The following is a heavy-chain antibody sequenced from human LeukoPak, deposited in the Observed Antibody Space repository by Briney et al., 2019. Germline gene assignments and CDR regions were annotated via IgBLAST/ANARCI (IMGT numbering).Heavy chain of an antibody. V-gene: IGHV4-34*01. J-gene: IGHJ4*02. D-gene: IGHD3-3*02. CDR2: INHSGST. Sequence: SETLSLTCAVYGGSFSGYYWSWIRQPPGKGLEWIGEINHSGSTNYNPSLKSRVTISVDTSKNQFSLKLSSVTAADTAVYYCARVPFVGYFDYWGQGTLVTVSS. CDR3: ARVPFVGYFDY. CDR1: GGSFSGYY.